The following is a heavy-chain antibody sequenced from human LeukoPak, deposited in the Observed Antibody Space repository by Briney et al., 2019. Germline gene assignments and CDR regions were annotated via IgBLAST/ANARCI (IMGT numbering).Heavy chain of an antibody. CDR2: ISPYNGNT. CDR3: ARDFLGYCTNGVCASQDY. CDR1: GYTFTSYG. V-gene: IGHV1-18*01. Sequence: ASVKVSCKASGYTFTSYGISWVRQAPGQGLEWMGWISPYNGNTNYAQKLQGRVTMATDTSTSTAYMELRSLRSDGTAVYYCARDFLGYCTNGVCASQDYWGQGTLVTVSS. D-gene: IGHD2-8*01. J-gene: IGHJ4*02.